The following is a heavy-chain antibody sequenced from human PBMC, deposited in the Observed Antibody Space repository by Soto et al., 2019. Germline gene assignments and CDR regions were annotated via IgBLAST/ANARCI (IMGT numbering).Heavy chain of an antibody. D-gene: IGHD6-13*01. CDR1: GFTFDDYA. Sequence: EVQLVESGGGLVQPGRSLRLSCAASGFTFDDYAMHWVRQAPGKGLEWVSGISWNSGSIGYADSVKGRFTISRDNAKNSLYLQMNSLRAEDTALYYCAKGTMGSSWAAFGYWGQGTLVTVSS. CDR3: AKGTMGSSWAAFGY. J-gene: IGHJ4*02. CDR2: ISWNSGSI. V-gene: IGHV3-9*01.